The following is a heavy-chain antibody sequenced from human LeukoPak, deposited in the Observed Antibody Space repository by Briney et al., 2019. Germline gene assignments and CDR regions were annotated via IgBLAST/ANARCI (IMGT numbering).Heavy chain of an antibody. Sequence: GGSLRLSCAASGFTFRTHSMNWVRQAPGKGLEWVASISSSGSYIYHADSVKGRFSTSRDNAKNSLYLQMNCLRAEDTAVHYCSRVGDCDRDCGRDCYPFDSWGQGTLVTVSS. J-gene: IGHJ4*02. CDR3: SRVGDCDRDCGRDCYPFDS. V-gene: IGHV3-21*01. CDR1: GFTFRTHS. D-gene: IGHD2-21*01. CDR2: ISSSGSYI.